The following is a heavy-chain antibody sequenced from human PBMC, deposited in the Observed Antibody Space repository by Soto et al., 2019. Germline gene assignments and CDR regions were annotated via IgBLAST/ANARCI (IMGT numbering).Heavy chain of an antibody. CDR3: ARXIYDSDTGPNFQYYFDS. D-gene: IGHD3-22*01. V-gene: IGHV5-10-1*01. Sequence: PGESVKISCKGSGYSFAGYWITWVRQKPGKGLERMGRIDPSDSQTYYSPSFRGHVTIPVTKSITTVFLQWSSLRASDTAMYYCARXIYDSDTGPNFQYYFDSWGQGTPVTVSS. CDR1: GYSFAGYW. J-gene: IGHJ4*02. CDR2: IDPSDSQT.